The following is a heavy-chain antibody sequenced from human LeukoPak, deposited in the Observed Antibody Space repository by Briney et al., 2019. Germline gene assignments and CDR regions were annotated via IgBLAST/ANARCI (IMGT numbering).Heavy chain of an antibody. CDR1: GFIFTDYY. Sequence: GGSLRLSCAASGFIFTDYYMSWIRQAPGKGLEWISYISASSGYTEYADSVKGRFTISRDNAKNSLYLQMNSLRAEDTAVYYCARDWSPNWFDPWGQGTLVTVSS. V-gene: IGHV3-11*06. CDR3: ARDWSPNWFDP. CDR2: ISASSGYT. J-gene: IGHJ5*02.